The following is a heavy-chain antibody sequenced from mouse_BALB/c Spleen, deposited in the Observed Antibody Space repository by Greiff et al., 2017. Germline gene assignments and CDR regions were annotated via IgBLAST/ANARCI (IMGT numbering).Heavy chain of an antibody. V-gene: IGHV3-8*02. Sequence: VQLKEAGPSLVKPSQTRSLTCSVTGDSITSGYWNWIRKFPGNKLEYMGYISYSGSTYYNPSLKSRISITRDTSKNQYYLQLNSVTTEDTATYYCARSSFSPYAMDYWGHGPSVTVSS. CDR1: GDSITSGY. J-gene: IGHJ4*01. CDR2: ISYSGST. CDR3: ARSSFSPYAMDY.